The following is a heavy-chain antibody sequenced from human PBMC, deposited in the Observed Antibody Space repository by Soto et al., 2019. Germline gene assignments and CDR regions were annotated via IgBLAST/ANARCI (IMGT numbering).Heavy chain of an antibody. CDR2: INSDGSST. CDR1: GSTFSNDW. V-gene: IGHV3-74*01. CDR3: ARDRSYSLGV. D-gene: IGHD4-4*01. Sequence: GGSLRLSCSVSGSTFSNDWMHWVRQAPGKGLVWVSHINSDGSSTNYADFVKGRFTIARDNAKNTGYLQMNSRRAEDTPVYYCARDRSYSLGVSGQGTTVTVS. J-gene: IGHJ6*02.